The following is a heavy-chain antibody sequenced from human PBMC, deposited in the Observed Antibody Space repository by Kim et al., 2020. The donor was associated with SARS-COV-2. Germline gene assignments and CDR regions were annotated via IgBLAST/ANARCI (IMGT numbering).Heavy chain of an antibody. V-gene: IGHV3-30*02. CDR3: GNGRGRGCVQFDF. Sequence: YADSVTGPFTIPRDNSKNILYLQMNSLRAEDTAMYYCGNGRGRGCVQFDFWGQGTQVTVSS. J-gene: IGHJ4*02. D-gene: IGHD1-1*01.